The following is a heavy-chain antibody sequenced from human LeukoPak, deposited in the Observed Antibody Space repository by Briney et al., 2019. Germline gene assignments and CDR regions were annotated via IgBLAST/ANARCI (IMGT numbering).Heavy chain of an antibody. Sequence: GGSLRLSCAASGFTFSSYAMHWVRQAPGKGLERVAVISYDGSNKYYADSVKGRFTISRDNSKNTLYLQMNSLRAEDTAVYYCARTTYGSGSYTIDYWGQGTLVTVSS. CDR1: GFTFSSYA. D-gene: IGHD3-10*01. V-gene: IGHV3-30-3*01. J-gene: IGHJ4*02. CDR2: ISYDGSNK. CDR3: ARTTYGSGSYTIDY.